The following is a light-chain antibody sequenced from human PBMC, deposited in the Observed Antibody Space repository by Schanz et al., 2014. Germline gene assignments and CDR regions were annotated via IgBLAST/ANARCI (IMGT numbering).Light chain of an antibody. V-gene: IGLV2-14*02. CDR2: EAS. CDR3: SSSTTSTTVV. J-gene: IGLJ3*02. CDR1: SSYVGNYNL. Sequence: QSALTQPASVSGSPGQSITISCTGTSSYVGNYNLVSWYQHHPGKAPKLMIYEASKRPSGVSNRFSGSKSGTTASLTISDLQAEDEADYYCSSSTTSTTVVFGGGTKLTVL.